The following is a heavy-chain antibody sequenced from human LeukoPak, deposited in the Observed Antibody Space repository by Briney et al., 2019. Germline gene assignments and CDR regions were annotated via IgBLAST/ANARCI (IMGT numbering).Heavy chain of an antibody. CDR3: ARCGSGSYSWFDP. J-gene: IGHJ5*02. V-gene: IGHV1-2*02. CDR2: INPNSGGT. CDR1: GYTFTGYY. D-gene: IGHD1-26*01. Sequence: GASVKVSCKASGYTFTGYYMHWVRQAPGQGLEWMGWINPNSGGTNYAQKFQGRVTMTRDTSISTAYMELSRLRSDDTAVYYCARCGSGSYSWFDPWGQGTLVTVSS.